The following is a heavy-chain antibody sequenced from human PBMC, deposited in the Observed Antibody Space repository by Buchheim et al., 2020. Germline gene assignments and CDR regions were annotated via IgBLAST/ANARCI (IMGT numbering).Heavy chain of an antibody. CDR3: ASARTEWFGEPPFTFDL. CDR1: GFTFSSYG. V-gene: IGHV3-33*01. D-gene: IGHD3-10*01. J-gene: IGHJ2*01. CDR2: IWYDGSNK. Sequence: QVQLVESGGGVVQPGRSLRLSCAASGFTFSSYGMHWVRQAPGKGLEWVAVIWYDGSNKYYADSVKGRFTISRDNSKKTLYLQMNSLRAEDTAVYYCASARTEWFGEPPFTFDLWGRGTL.